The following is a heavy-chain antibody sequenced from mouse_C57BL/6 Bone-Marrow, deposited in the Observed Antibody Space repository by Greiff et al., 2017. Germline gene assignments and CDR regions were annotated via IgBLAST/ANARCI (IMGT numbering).Heavy chain of an antibody. CDR1: GYTFTSYW. D-gene: IGHD1-1*01. V-gene: IGHV1-64*01. J-gene: IGHJ3*01. CDR3: ANYYGSSYWFAY. CDR2: IHPNSGST. Sequence: QVQLQQPGAELVKPGASVKLSCKASGYTFTSYWMHWVKQRPGQGLEWIGMIHPNSGSTNYNEKFKSKATLTVDKSSSTAYMQLSSLTSEESAVYYCANYYGSSYWFAYWGQGTLVTVSA.